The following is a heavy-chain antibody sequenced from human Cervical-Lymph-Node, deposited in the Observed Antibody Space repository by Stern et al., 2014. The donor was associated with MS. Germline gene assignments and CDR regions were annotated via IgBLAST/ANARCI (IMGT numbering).Heavy chain of an antibody. CDR1: GGPISSYY. D-gene: IGHD5-24*01. CDR3: ARDGDGYGY. J-gene: IGHJ4*02. CDR2: IYYSGST. V-gene: IGHV4-59*01. Sequence: QLQLQESGPGLVKPSETLSLTCTVSGGPISSYYWSWIRQPPGKGLEWIGYIYYSGSTNYNPSLKSRVTISVDTSKNQFSLKLSSVTAADTAVYYCARDGDGYGYWGQGTLVTVSS.